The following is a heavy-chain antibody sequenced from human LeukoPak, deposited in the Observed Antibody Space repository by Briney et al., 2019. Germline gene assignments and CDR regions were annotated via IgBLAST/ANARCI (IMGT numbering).Heavy chain of an antibody. J-gene: IGHJ3*02. V-gene: IGHV3-66*01. Sequence: GESLKIFCAASGFTVSNNYMTWVRQAPGKGLEWVSVMYRVGNTYYADFVKGRFTISRDNFKNTLHLQMNSLRVEDTALYYCARGLTVGATGVWAYYIWGQGTMVTVSS. CDR1: GFTVSNNY. D-gene: IGHD1-26*01. CDR3: ARGLTVGATGVWAYYI. CDR2: MYRVGNT.